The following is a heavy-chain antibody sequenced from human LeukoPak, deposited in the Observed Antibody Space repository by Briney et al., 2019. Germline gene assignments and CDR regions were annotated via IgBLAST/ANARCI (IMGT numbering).Heavy chain of an antibody. Sequence: GGSLRLSCAAPGFTFSSYSMNWVRQAPGKGLEWVSSISSSSSYIYYADSVKGRFTISRDNAKNSLYLQMNSLRAEDTAVYYCARDMDDFWSGYYTRWFDPWGQGTLVTASS. CDR3: ARDMDDFWSGYYTRWFDP. D-gene: IGHD3-3*01. J-gene: IGHJ5*02. CDR2: ISSSSSYI. V-gene: IGHV3-21*01. CDR1: GFTFSSYS.